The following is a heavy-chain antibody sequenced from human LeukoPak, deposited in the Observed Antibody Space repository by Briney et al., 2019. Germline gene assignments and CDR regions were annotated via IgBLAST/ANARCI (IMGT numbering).Heavy chain of an antibody. CDR3: ARNYGDYGVLDY. CDR2: ISWNSGSI. CDR1: GFTFDDYA. D-gene: IGHD4-17*01. V-gene: IGHV3-9*01. Sequence: GGSLRLSCAASGFTFDDYAMQWVRQAPGKGLEWVSGISWNSGSIGYADSVKGRFTISRDNAKNSLYLQMNSLRAEDTALYYCARNYGDYGVLDYWGQGTLVTVSS. J-gene: IGHJ4*02.